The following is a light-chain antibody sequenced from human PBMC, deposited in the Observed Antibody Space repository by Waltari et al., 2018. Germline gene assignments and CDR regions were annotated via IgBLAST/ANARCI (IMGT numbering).Light chain of an antibody. CDR3: SSFTSSSTGI. CDR2: DAT. V-gene: IGLV2-14*03. Sequence: QSALTQPASVSGSPGQSITISCTGTSGDVGGYDLVSWYQQHPGKAPKLMLYDATNRPSGVSDRFAASTSGNTASLTISDLRPEDEAEYYCSSFTSSSTGIFGSGTTVTVL. CDR1: SGDVGGYDL. J-gene: IGLJ1*01.